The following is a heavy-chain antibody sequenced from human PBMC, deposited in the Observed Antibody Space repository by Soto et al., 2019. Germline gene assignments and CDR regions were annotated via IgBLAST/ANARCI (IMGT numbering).Heavy chain of an antibody. D-gene: IGHD5-18*01. V-gene: IGHV4-59*08. CDR1: GGSISSYY. J-gene: IGHJ4*02. CDR2: IYYSGST. CDR3: ARRSRGYSSGWYFDY. Sequence: SETLSLTCTVSGGSISSYYWSWTRQPPGKGLEWIGYIYYSGSTNYNPSLKSRVTISVDTSKNQFSLKLSSVTAADTAVYYCARRSRGYSSGWYFDYWGQGTLVTVSS.